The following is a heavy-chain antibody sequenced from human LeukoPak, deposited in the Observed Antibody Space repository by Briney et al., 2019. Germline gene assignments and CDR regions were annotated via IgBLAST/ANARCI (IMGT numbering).Heavy chain of an antibody. J-gene: IGHJ3*02. V-gene: IGHV4-4*07. CDR1: GGSINNAF. CDR2: LYTSGST. Sequence: SETLPLTCTVSGGSINNAFLTWVRQLAGKALEWIGRLYTSGSTTYNPSLKSRVTMSLDTSMTQFSLKLKSVTAADTAVYYCAGGGSPHIWGQGTMVTVSS. D-gene: IGHD1-26*01. CDR3: AGGGSPHI.